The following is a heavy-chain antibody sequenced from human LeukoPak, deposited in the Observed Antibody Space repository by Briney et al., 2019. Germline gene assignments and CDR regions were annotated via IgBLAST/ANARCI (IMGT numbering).Heavy chain of an antibody. CDR2: IYYSGST. CDR3: ASYSYYYDSSGYFDY. CDR1: GGSISSYY. Sequence: SETLSLTCTISGGSISSYYWSWIRQPPGKGLKWIGYIYYSGSTNYNPSLKSRVTMSVDTSKNQFPLKLSSVTAADTAVYYCASYSYYYDSSGYFDYWGQGTQVTVSS. D-gene: IGHD3-22*01. V-gene: IGHV4-59*01. J-gene: IGHJ4*02.